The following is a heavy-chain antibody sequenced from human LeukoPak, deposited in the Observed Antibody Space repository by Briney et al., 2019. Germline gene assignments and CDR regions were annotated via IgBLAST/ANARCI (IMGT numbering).Heavy chain of an antibody. D-gene: IGHD1-26*01. Sequence: SETLSLTCTVSGGSISSSTYYWGWIRQPPGKGLEWLGSIYYSGSTYYNPSLKSRVTISVNTSNNQSDLKLSSVTAADTAVYYCARGAPRGERLGWFDPWGQGTLVTVSS. CDR3: ARGAPRGERLGWFDP. CDR2: IYYSGST. CDR1: GGSISSSTYY. J-gene: IGHJ5*02. V-gene: IGHV4-39*01.